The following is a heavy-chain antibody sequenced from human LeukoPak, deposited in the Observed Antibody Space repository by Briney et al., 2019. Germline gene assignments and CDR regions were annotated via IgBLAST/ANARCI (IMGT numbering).Heavy chain of an antibody. Sequence: GGSLRLSCAASGFTFSSYAMSWVRQAPGKGLEWVSAISGSGGSTYYADSVKGRFTISRDNSKNTLYLQMNSLRAEDTAVYYCAKDTSATTNYYYYGMDVWGQGTTVTVSS. CDR2: ISGSGGST. CDR1: GFTFSSYA. V-gene: IGHV3-23*01. CDR3: AKDTSATTNYYYYGMDV. J-gene: IGHJ6*02. D-gene: IGHD5-12*01.